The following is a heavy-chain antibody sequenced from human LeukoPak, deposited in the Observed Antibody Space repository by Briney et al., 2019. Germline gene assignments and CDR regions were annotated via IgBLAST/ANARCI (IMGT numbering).Heavy chain of an antibody. CDR1: GYTFTNYA. J-gene: IGHJ4*02. CDR2: IHPSTGNP. Sequence: ASVTVSCKTSGYTFTNYAMNWVRQAPGQGLEWMGWIHPSTGNPTYAQGFTGRFVFSLDTSVSTTYLQISSLKTEDTAVYYCARAFQSLGGLSLPDYWGQGTLVTVSS. D-gene: IGHD3-16*02. V-gene: IGHV7-4-1*02. CDR3: ARAFQSLGGLSLPDY.